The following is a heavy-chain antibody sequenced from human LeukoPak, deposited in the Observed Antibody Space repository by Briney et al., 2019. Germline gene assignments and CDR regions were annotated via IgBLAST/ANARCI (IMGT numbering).Heavy chain of an antibody. CDR2: IIPIFGTA. CDR1: GGTFSSYA. D-gene: IGHD6-13*01. Sequence: SVKVSCKASGGTFSSYAIGWVRQAPGQGLEWMGGIIPIFGTANYAQKFQGRVTITADESTSTAYMELSSLRSEDTAVYYCASLAAAGREGWFDPWGQGTLVTVSS. CDR3: ASLAAAGREGWFDP. V-gene: IGHV1-69*13. J-gene: IGHJ5*02.